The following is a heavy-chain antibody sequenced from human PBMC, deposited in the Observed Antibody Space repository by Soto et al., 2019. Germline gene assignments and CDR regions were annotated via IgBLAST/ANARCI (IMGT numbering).Heavy chain of an antibody. J-gene: IGHJ4*02. CDR1: GFSFGSYA. Sequence: GGSLRLSCAASGFSFGSYALSWVRQAPGKGLEWVSTISGSDGKTFYADSVKGRFSISRDTSQSTLYLQMNSLRADDTAMYYCARSSYLDYWGQGTRFTVSP. CDR3: ARSSYLDY. V-gene: IGHV3-23*01. CDR2: ISGSDGKT.